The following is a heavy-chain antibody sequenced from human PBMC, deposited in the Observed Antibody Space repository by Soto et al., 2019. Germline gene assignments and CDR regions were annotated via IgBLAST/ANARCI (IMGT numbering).Heavy chain of an antibody. V-gene: IGHV1-18*01. J-gene: IGHJ4*02. CDR3: ERGRYGDY. Sequence: QVHLVQSGAEVKKPGASVKVSCKASGYTFTSYGITWVRQAPGQGLEWMGWISAHNGNTEYAQKLQGRGILTRDTSTSTAYRELRGLRFDDKSLYYCERGRYGDYGGQGARVTVAS. D-gene: IGHD1-1*01. CDR2: ISAHNGNT. CDR1: GYTFTSYG.